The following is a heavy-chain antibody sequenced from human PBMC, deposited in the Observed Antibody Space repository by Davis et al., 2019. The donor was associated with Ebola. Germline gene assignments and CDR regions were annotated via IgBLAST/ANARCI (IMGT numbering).Heavy chain of an antibody. Sequence: GESLKISCAASGFTFSTYSMNWVRQAPGKGLEWVSSISSRSYSIYYADSVKGRFTISRDNAKNSLHLQMNNLRAEDTAVYFCARSNVWGKGTTVTVSS. J-gene: IGHJ6*04. CDR2: ISSRSYSI. V-gene: IGHV3-21*01. CDR1: GFTFSTYS. CDR3: ARSNV.